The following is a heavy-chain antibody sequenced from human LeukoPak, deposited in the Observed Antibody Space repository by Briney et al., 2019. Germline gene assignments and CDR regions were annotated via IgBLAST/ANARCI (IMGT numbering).Heavy chain of an antibody. Sequence: SVTLSLTCTVSGGSISSYYWSWIRQPPGKGLEWIGYIYYSGSTNYNPSLKSRVTISVDTSKNQFSVKLGSVTAADTAVYYCARRAFSSGYYYFDYWGQGTLVTVFS. CDR3: ARRAFSSGYYYFDY. J-gene: IGHJ4*02. CDR2: IYYSGST. V-gene: IGHV4-59*08. D-gene: IGHD3-22*01. CDR1: GGSISSYY.